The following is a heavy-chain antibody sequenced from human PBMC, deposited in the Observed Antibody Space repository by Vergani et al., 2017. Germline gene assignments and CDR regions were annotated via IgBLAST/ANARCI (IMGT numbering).Heavy chain of an antibody. V-gene: IGHV1-8*01. CDR3: ASAAVVYYYGSGRWGMDV. Sequence: QVQLVQSGAEVKKPGASVKVSCKASGYTFTSYDINWVRQATGQGLEWMGWMNPNSGNTGYAQKFQGRVTMTRNTSISTAYMELSSLRSEDTAVYYCASAAVVYYYGSGRWGMDVWGQGTTVTVSS. CDR2: MNPNSGNT. J-gene: IGHJ6*02. CDR1: GYTFTSYD. D-gene: IGHD3-10*01.